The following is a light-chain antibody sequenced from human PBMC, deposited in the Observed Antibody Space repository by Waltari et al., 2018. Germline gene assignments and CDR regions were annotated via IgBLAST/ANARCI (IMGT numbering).Light chain of an antibody. CDR3: SSYTSSST. Sequence: QSALTQPASVSGSPGQSITISCTGTSSDIGCHNYVSWYQQHPGKAPKLMIYDVSKRPSVVSNRFSASKSGNTASLTSSGLQAEDEADYYCSSYTSSSTFGGGTKLTVL. CDR1: SSDIGCHNY. J-gene: IGLJ2*01. V-gene: IGLV2-14*01. CDR2: DVS.